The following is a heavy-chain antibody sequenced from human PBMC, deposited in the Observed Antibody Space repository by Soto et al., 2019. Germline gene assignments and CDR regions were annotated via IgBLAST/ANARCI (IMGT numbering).Heavy chain of an antibody. J-gene: IGHJ4*02. CDR1: GFTFSDYY. Sequence: GGSLRLSCAASGFTFSDYYMSWIRQAPGKGLEWVSYISSSSSYTNYADSVKGRFTISRDNAKNSLYLQMNSLRAEDTAVYYCARLTTYYYGSGSYLEPRMVDYWGQGTLVTVSS. CDR2: ISSSSSYT. V-gene: IGHV3-11*03. D-gene: IGHD3-10*01. CDR3: ARLTTYYYGSGSYLEPRMVDY.